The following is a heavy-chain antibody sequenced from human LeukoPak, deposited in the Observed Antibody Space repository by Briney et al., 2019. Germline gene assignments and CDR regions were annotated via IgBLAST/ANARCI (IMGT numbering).Heavy chain of an antibody. Sequence: GASVKVSCKASGGTLSSYAMSWERQAPGQGLEWMGGIIPIFGTANYAQKFQGRDTITTDESTSTAYMELSSLRSEDTAVYYCASTKGIAVAAGDYWGQGTLVTVSS. CDR1: GGTLSSYA. J-gene: IGHJ4*02. V-gene: IGHV1-69*05. CDR3: ASTKGIAVAAGDY. D-gene: IGHD6-19*01. CDR2: IIPIFGTA.